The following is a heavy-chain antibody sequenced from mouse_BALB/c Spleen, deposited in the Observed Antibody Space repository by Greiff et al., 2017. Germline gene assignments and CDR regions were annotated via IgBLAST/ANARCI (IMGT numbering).Heavy chain of an antibody. Sequence: VQLQQSGAELVRSGASVKLSCTASGFNIKDYYMHWVKQRPEQGLEWIGWIDPENGDTEYAPKFQGKATMTADTSSNTAYLQLSSLTSEDTAVYYCNAAMITNYFDYWGQGTTLTVSS. V-gene: IGHV14-4*02. J-gene: IGHJ2*01. D-gene: IGHD2-4*01. CDR3: NAAMITNYFDY. CDR1: GFNIKDYY. CDR2: IDPENGDT.